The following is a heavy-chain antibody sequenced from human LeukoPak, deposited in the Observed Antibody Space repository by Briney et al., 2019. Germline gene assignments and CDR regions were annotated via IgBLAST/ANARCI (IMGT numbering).Heavy chain of an antibody. CDR1: GGTFSSYA. V-gene: IGHV1-69*13. D-gene: IGHD3-22*01. Sequence: ASVKVSCKASGGTFSSYAISWVRQAPGQGLEWMGGIIPIFGTANYAQKFQGRVTITADESTSTAYMELSSLRSEDTAVYYCARAAYYYDSSGYYPSSYYYMDVWGKGTTVTISS. CDR2: IIPIFGTA. CDR3: ARAAYYYDSSGYYPSSYYYMDV. J-gene: IGHJ6*03.